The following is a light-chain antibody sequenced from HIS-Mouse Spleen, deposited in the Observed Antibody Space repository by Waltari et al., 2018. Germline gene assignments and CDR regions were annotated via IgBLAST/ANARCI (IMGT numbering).Light chain of an antibody. CDR1: SSHVGSYNR. CDR2: EVS. J-gene: IGLJ1*01. Sequence: QSALTQPPSVSGSPGQSVTISCTGTSSHVGSYNRDSWYQQPPGTAPKLMIYEVSNRPSGVPDRFSGSKSGNTASLTISGLQAEDEADYYCSSYTSSSTVFGTGTKVTVL. CDR3: SSYTSSSTV. V-gene: IGLV2-18*02.